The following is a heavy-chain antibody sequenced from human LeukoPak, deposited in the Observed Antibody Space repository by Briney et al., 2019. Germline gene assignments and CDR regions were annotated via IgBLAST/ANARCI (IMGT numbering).Heavy chain of an antibody. CDR1: GSTFTGYG. Sequence: ASVKVSCKASGSTFTGYGISWVRQAPGQGLEWMEWIVTYNCNTNFAQKVQGRVTMTTDTSTSTAYMELRSLRSDDTAVYYCARCILATCRYLPSFDFWGQGTLVTVSS. CDR2: IVTYNCNT. CDR3: ARCILATCRYLPSFDF. D-gene: IGHD3-3*02. V-gene: IGHV1-18*01. J-gene: IGHJ4*02.